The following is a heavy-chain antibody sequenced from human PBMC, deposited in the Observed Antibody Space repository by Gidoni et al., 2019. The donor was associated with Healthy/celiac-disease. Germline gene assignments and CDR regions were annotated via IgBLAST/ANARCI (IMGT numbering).Heavy chain of an antibody. V-gene: IGHV1-69*01. Sequence: QVQLVQSGAEVKKPGSSVKVSCKASGGTFSSYAISWVRQAPGQGLAWMGGIIPIFGTANYAQKFQGRVTITADESTSTAYMELSSLRSEDTAVYYCARGAPRPVGIAAAGTSPYYFDYWGQGTLVTVSS. CDR3: ARGAPRPVGIAAAGTSPYYFDY. CDR1: GGTFSSYA. J-gene: IGHJ4*02. D-gene: IGHD6-13*01. CDR2: IIPIFGTA.